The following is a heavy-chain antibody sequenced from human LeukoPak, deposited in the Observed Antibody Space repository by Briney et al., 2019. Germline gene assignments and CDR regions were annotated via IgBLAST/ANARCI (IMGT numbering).Heavy chain of an antibody. CDR3: ARVGVGTTGTAYYYYYMDV. J-gene: IGHJ6*03. CDR1: GFTFSSYW. V-gene: IGHV3-7*01. D-gene: IGHD1-1*01. CDR2: IKQDGSEK. Sequence: PGGSLRLSCAASGFTFSSYWMSWVRQAPGKGLEWVANIKQDGSEKYYVDSVKGRFTISRDNAKNSLYLQMNSLRAEDTAVYYCARVGVGTTGTAYYYYYMDVWGKGTTVTVSS.